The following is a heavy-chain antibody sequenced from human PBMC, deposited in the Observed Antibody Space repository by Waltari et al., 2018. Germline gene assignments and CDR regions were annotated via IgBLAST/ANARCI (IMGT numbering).Heavy chain of an antibody. V-gene: IGHV3-74*01. CDR1: GFTFGDYW. J-gene: IGHJ4*02. Sequence: EVQLVESGGGLVQPGGSLRLSCAASGFTFGDYWMHWVRQAPGKGLEWVSRINIDGGYISYTDSVKGRFTISRDNAKNTLFLQLNSLSADDTAVYYCARKGGRGYPYGPFYYDHWGQGTLVTVSP. D-gene: IGHD5-18*01. CDR2: INIDGGYI. CDR3: ARKGGRGYPYGPFYYDH.